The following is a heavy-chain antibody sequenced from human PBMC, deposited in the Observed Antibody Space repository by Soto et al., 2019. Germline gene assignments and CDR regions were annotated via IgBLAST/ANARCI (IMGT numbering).Heavy chain of an antibody. CDR2: TYYSGST. J-gene: IGHJ5*02. Sequence: QLQLQESGPGLVKPSETLSLTCTVSGGSISSSSYYWGWIRQPPGKGLEWIGSTYYSGSTYYNPSLKSRVTRSVDTSKSQCSLKLSSVTAADTAVDYCARKIVVQAASWFDPWGEGTLVTVSS. CDR1: GGSISSSSYY. CDR3: ARKIVVQAASWFDP. D-gene: IGHD2-2*01. V-gene: IGHV4-39*01.